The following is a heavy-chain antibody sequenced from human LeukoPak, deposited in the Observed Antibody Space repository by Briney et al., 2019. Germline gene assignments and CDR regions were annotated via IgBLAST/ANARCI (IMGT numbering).Heavy chain of an antibody. CDR2: ISYDGSNK. CDR1: GFTFSSYA. J-gene: IGHJ3*02. V-gene: IGHV3-30-3*01. CDR3: ARAPPLSAFDI. Sequence: GGSLRLSCAASGFTFSSYAMHWVRQAPGKGLEWVAVISYDGSNKYYADSVKDRFTISRDNSKNTLYLQMNSLRAEDTAVYYCARAPPLSAFDIWGQGTMVTVSS.